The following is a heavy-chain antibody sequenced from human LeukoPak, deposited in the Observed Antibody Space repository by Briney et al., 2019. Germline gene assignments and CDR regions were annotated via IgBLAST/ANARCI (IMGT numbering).Heavy chain of an antibody. D-gene: IGHD3-3*01. J-gene: IGHJ6*03. Sequence: GASVKVSCKASGYTFTGYYMHWVRQAPGQGLEWMGRMNPNSGGTNYAQKFQGRVTMTRDTSISTAYMELSRLRSDDTAVYYCARSGPSDYYYYYMDVWGKGTTVTVSS. V-gene: IGHV1-2*06. CDR2: MNPNSGGT. CDR3: ARSGPSDYYYYYMDV. CDR1: GYTFTGYY.